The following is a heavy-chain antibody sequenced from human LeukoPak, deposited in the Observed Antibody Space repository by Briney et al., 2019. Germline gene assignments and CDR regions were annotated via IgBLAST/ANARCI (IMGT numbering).Heavy chain of an antibody. Sequence: GESLKISCKGSGYSFTSYWIGWVRQMPGKGLEWMGIIYLGDSDTRYSPSFQGQVTISADKSISTAYLQWSSLKASDTAMYYCARGVKAAAGTVVLDYWGQGTLVTVSS. D-gene: IGHD6-13*01. CDR3: ARGVKAAAGTVVLDY. V-gene: IGHV5-51*01. CDR2: IYLGDSDT. J-gene: IGHJ4*02. CDR1: GYSFTSYW.